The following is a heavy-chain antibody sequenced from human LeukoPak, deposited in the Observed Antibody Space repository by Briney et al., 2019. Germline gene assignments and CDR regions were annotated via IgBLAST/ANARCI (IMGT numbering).Heavy chain of an antibody. J-gene: IGHJ4*02. CDR3: ARHGDSSGYYYTLYFDY. CDR2: IYYSGST. Sequence: SETLSLTCTVSGGSISSYYWSWIRQPPGKGLEWIGYIYYSGSTNYNPSLKSRVTISVDTSKNQFSLKLSSVTAADTAVYYCARHGDSSGYYYTLYFDYWGRGTLVTVSS. D-gene: IGHD3-22*01. CDR1: GGSISSYY. V-gene: IGHV4-59*08.